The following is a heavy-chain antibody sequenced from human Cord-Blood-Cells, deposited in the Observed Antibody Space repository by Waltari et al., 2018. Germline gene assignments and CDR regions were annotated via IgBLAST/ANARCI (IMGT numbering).Heavy chain of an antibody. V-gene: IGHV1-24*01. CDR1: GYTLTELS. D-gene: IGHD2-8*01. Sequence: QVQLVQSGAEVKKPGASVKVSCKVSGYTLTELSIHWVRQAPGKGLEWMGGFDPEDVETIYAQKFQGRVTMTEDTSTDTAYMELSSLRSEDTAVYYCATVGYCTNGVCYIDDAFDIWGQGTMVTVSS. J-gene: IGHJ3*02. CDR2: FDPEDVET. CDR3: ATVGYCTNGVCYIDDAFDI.